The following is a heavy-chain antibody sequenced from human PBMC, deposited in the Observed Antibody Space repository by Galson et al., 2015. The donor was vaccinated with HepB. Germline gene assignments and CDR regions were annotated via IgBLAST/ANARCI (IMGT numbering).Heavy chain of an antibody. CDR1: GYTFTSYG. V-gene: IGHV1-18*04. J-gene: IGHJ5*02. CDR2: ISAYNGNT. CDR3: ARDMPLGYNIVVVPAAGEANWFDP. Sequence: SVKVSCKASGYTFTSYGISWVRQAPGQGLEWMGWISAYNGNTNYAQKLQGRVTMTTDTSTSTAYMELRSLRSDDTAVYYCARDMPLGYNIVVVPAAGEANWFDPWGQGTLVTVSS. D-gene: IGHD2-2*01.